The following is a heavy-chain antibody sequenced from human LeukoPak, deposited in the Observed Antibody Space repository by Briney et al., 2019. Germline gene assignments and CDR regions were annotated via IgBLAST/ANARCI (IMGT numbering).Heavy chain of an antibody. J-gene: IGHJ4*02. D-gene: IGHD3-10*01. CDR1: GFTFGDYA. V-gene: IGHV3-49*03. CDR3: TPKFGMGD. CDR2: IRSKASGGTT. Sequence: GGSLRLSCTASGFTFGDYAMSWFRQAPGKGLEWVGFIRSKASGGTTEYGASVKGRFTISRDDSKSIAYLQMNSLKTEDTAVYYCTPKFGMGDWGQGTLVTVSS.